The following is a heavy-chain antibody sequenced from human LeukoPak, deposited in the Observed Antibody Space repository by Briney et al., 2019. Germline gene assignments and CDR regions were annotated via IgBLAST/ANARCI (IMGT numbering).Heavy chain of an antibody. CDR3: ARGLYSSSSAEYFFDY. CDR2: TYYRSKWYN. Sequence: SQTLSLTCAISGDSVSSNSAAWNWIRQSPSRGLEWLGRTYYRSKWYNDYAVSVKSRITINPDTSKNQFSLQLNSVTPEDTAVYYCARGLYSSSSAEYFFDYWGQGTLVTVSS. D-gene: IGHD6-6*01. J-gene: IGHJ4*02. CDR1: GDSVSSNSAA. V-gene: IGHV6-1*01.